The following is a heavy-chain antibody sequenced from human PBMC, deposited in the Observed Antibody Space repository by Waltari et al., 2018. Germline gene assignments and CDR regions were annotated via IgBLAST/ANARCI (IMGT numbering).Heavy chain of an antibody. CDR2: IKHSGST. D-gene: IGHD6-19*01. V-gene: IGHV4-34*01. CDR1: GGSFSGYY. CDR3: ASNQSVAGKNVGPNLSHYFDY. J-gene: IGHJ4*02. Sequence: QVQLQQWGAGLLKPSETLSLTCAVYGGSFSGYYWSWIRQPPGKGLGWIGEIKHSGSTNYNPSLKSRVTISVDTSKNQFSLKLSSVTAADTAVYYCASNQSVAGKNVGPNLSHYFDYWGQGTLVTVSS.